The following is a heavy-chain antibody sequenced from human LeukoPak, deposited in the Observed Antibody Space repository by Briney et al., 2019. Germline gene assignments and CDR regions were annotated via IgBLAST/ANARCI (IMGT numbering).Heavy chain of an antibody. D-gene: IGHD3-10*01. CDR1: GFTFSSYG. CDR3: ARDGSGRVPEMSAPDY. V-gene: IGHV3-23*01. Sequence: GGSLRLSCAASGFTFSSYGMSWVRQAPGKGLEWVSAISGSGGSTYYADSVKGRFTISRDNSKNSLYLQMNSLRAGDTAVYYCARDGSGRVPEMSAPDYWGQGTLVTVSS. J-gene: IGHJ4*02. CDR2: ISGSGGST.